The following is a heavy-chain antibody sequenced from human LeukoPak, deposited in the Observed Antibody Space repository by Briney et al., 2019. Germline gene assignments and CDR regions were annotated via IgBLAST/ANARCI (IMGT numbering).Heavy chain of an antibody. Sequence: PSETLSRTCSVSGGSMSSFHWSWIRQPPGKGLEWIGYIYSSGSTNYNPSLKSRVTISVDTSKNQFSLKLSSVTAADTAVYYCARSNHARKDIWGQGTMVTVSS. V-gene: IGHV4-59*01. CDR3: ARSNHARKDI. CDR1: GGSMSSFH. J-gene: IGHJ3*02. CDR2: IYSSGST.